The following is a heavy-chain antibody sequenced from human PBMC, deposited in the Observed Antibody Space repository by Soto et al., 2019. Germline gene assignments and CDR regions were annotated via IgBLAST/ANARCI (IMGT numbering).Heavy chain of an antibody. J-gene: IGHJ6*02. CDR2: ISRSGITI. D-gene: IGHD2-2*01. CDR3: ARDLVVPATIVDYYGMDV. V-gene: IGHV3-48*03. Sequence: GGSLRLSCAASGFTFSSYEMNWVRQAPGKGLEWVSYISRSGITIYYADSVKGRFTISRDNAKNSLYLQMNSLRAEDTAIYYCARDLVVPATIVDYYGMDVWGQGTTVTV. CDR1: GFTFSSYE.